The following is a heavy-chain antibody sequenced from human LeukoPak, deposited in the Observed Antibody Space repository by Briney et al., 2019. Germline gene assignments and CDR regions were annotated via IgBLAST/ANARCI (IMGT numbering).Heavy chain of an antibody. CDR2: ISGNGGTT. V-gene: IGHV3-23*01. D-gene: IGHD6-19*01. CDR3: ASILGIAVAGHDAFDI. J-gene: IGHJ3*02. Sequence: GGSLRLSCAASGFTFSSYAMSWVRQAPAKRLERVSAISGNGGTTYYADSVEGRFTISRDNSKNTLYLQMKSLRAEDMAVYYCASILGIAVAGHDAFDIWGQGTMVTVSS. CDR1: GFTFSSYA.